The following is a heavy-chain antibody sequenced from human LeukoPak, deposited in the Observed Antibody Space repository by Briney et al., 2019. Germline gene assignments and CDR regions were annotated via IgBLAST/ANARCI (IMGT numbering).Heavy chain of an antibody. CDR3: ARDPYYGSGSYYYYYYYGMDV. D-gene: IGHD3-10*01. CDR2: IWYDGSNK. Sequence: GGSLRLSCAASGFTFSSYGMHWVRQAPGKGLEWVAVIWYDGSNKYYADSVKGRFTISRDNSKNTLNLQMNSLRAEDTAVYYCARDPYYGSGSYYYYYYYGMDVWGQGTTVTVSS. V-gene: IGHV3-33*01. J-gene: IGHJ6*02. CDR1: GFTFSSYG.